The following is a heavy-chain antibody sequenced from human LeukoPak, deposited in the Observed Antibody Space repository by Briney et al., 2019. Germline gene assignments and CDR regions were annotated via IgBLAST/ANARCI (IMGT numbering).Heavy chain of an antibody. CDR3: ARPSPHSNNQGLKCFDP. D-gene: IGHD1/OR15-1a*01. V-gene: IGHV1-2*02. Sequence: ASVKVSCKASGYSFTGYYIHWVRQAPGQGLEWMGWSNPNIGGPYYAQKFQGRVTMTRDTSISTAYLELSRLSSDDTAVYYCARPSPHSNNQGLKCFDPWGQGTLVTVSS. J-gene: IGHJ5*02. CDR2: SNPNIGGP. CDR1: GYSFTGYY.